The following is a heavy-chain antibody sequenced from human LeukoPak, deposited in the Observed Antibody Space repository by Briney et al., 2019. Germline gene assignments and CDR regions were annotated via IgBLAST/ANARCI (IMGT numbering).Heavy chain of an antibody. CDR3: ARTYGNYKLDY. CDR1: GVSISSSSYY. V-gene: IGHV4-39*07. Sequence: SETLSLTCTVSGVSISSSSYYWGWIRQPPGKGLEWIGTMYYSGSSHYNPSLESRVTISVDTSKNQFSLRLNSVTAADTAVYYCARTYGNYKLDYWGQGTLVTVSS. D-gene: IGHD4-11*01. J-gene: IGHJ4*02. CDR2: MYYSGSS.